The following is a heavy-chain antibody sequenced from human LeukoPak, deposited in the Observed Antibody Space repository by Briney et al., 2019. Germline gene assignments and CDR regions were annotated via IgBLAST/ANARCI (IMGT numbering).Heavy chain of an antibody. Sequence: GGSLRLSCAASGFTFSSYEMNWVRQAPGKGLEWVSYISSSGSTIYYADSVKGRFTISRDNAKNSLYLQMNGLRAEDTAVYYCARDPPTVTTQPPDYWGQGTLVTVSS. J-gene: IGHJ4*02. CDR1: GFTFSSYE. CDR2: ISSSGSTI. D-gene: IGHD4-17*01. CDR3: ARDPPTVTTQPPDY. V-gene: IGHV3-48*03.